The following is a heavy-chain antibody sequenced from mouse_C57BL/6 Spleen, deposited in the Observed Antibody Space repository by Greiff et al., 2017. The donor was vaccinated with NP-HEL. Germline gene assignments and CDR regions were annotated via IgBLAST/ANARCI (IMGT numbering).Heavy chain of an antibody. CDR3: ARRDSNYVTDY. V-gene: IGHV5-17*01. CDR2: ISSGSSTI. D-gene: IGHD2-5*01. J-gene: IGHJ4*01. Sequence: EVMLVESGGGLVKPGGSLKLSCAASGFTFSDYGMHWVRQAPEKGLEWVAYISSGSSTIYYADTVKGRFTISRDNAKNTLFLQMTSLRSEDTAMYYCARRDSNYVTDYWGQRTSVTVSS. CDR1: GFTFSDYG.